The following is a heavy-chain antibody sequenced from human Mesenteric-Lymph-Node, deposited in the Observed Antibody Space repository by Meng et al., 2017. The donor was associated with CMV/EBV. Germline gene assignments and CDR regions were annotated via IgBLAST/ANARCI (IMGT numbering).Heavy chain of an antibody. CDR2: IYWNDDK. D-gene: IGHD3-22*01. CDR1: GFSLSTSGVG. J-gene: IGHJ3*02. CDR3: ASSGYYYHAFDI. Sequence: SGPTLVKPTQTLTLTCTFSGFSLSTSGVGVGWIRQPPGKALEWLALIYWNDDKRYSPSLKSRLTITKDTSKNQVVLTMTNMDSVDTGTYYCASSGYYYHAFDIWGQGTMVTVSS. V-gene: IGHV2-5*04.